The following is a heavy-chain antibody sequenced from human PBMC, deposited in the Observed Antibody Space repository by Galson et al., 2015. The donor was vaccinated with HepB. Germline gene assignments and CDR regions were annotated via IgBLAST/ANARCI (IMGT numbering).Heavy chain of an antibody. CDR2: ISYDGSEK. CDR3: ARVFESYNFDH. CDR1: GFTFGSYD. J-gene: IGHJ4*02. V-gene: IGHV3-30*03. Sequence: SLRLSCAASGFTFGSYDMHWVRQAPGKGLEWVAFISYDGSEKNCAGSVKGRFTISRENFRNTLYLQMDRLRTEDTAVYYCARVFESYNFDHWGQGTLVTVSS. D-gene: IGHD3-9*01.